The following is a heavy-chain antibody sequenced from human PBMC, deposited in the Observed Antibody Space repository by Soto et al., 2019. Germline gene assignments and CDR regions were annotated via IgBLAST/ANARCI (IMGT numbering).Heavy chain of an antibody. D-gene: IGHD3-3*01. CDR2: IIPIFGTA. CDR1: GGTFSSYA. J-gene: IGHJ6*02. Sequence: QVQLVQSGAEVKKPGSSVKVSCKASGGTFSSYAISWVRQAPGQVHEWMGGIIPIFGTANYAQKFQGRVTITAEEYTSTAFRERSSLIAEDTTVYYCARESAGWSYDYYGMDVWGQGTTVTVSS. CDR3: ARESAGWSYDYYGMDV. V-gene: IGHV1-69*12.